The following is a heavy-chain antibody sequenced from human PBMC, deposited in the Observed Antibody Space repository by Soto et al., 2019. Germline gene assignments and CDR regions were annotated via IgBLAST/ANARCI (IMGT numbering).Heavy chain of an antibody. D-gene: IGHD5-18*01. V-gene: IGHV2-5*02. CDR3: APSRYIQLWPY. Sequence: QITLKESGPTLVKPTQTLTLTCTFSGFSLSTSGVGVGWIRQPPGKALEWLALIYWDDDKRYSPSLKSRLTITKDTSQTPVVLTMTNMDPVDTATYYCAPSRYIQLWPYWGQGTLVTVSS. J-gene: IGHJ4*02. CDR2: IYWDDDK. CDR1: GFSLSTSGVG.